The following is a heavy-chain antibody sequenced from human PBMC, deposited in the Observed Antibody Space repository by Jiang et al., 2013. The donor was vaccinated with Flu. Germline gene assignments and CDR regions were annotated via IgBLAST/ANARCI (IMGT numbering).Heavy chain of an antibody. CDR3: ARDDILTAYYLDL. CDR2: ISAYNGKT. V-gene: IGHV1-18*01. D-gene: IGHD3-9*01. Sequence: SVKVSCTAFNYSFADYGINWVRQAPGQGLEWLGWISAYNGKTKYASRLQDRVTMTTDTSTSTAYLEVRSLRSDDTAIYFCARDDILTAYYLDLWGQGTLVTVSS. J-gene: IGHJ4*02. CDR1: NYSFADYG.